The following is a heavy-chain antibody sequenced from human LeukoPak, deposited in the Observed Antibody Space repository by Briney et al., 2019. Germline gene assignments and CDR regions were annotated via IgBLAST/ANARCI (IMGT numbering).Heavy chain of an antibody. CDR1: GFTFSSYS. J-gene: IGHJ4*02. V-gene: IGHV3-21*01. CDR2: ISSSSSYI. D-gene: IGHD5-18*01. CDR3: ARGGIQLWFVFDY. Sequence: GGSLRLSCAASGFTFSSYSMNWVRQAPGKGLEWVSSISSSSSYIYYADSVKGRFTISRDNAKNSLYLQMNSLRAEDTAVYYCARGGIQLWFVFDYWGQGTLVTVSS.